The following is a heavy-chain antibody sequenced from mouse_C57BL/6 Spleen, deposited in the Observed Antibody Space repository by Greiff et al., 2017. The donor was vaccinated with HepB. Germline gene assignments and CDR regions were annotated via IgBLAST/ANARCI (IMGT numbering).Heavy chain of an antibody. J-gene: IGHJ2*01. Sequence: LPLPPSGPALVKPGASFPLSCHSSVSSFPAYNMTFLTPNNGKSLEWIRVINPNSGTTSYNQKFKGKATLTVDQSSSTAYMQLNSLTSEDSAVYYCARAPNYGSLYYFDDWGQGTTRTVSS. CDR1: VSSFPAYN. D-gene: IGHD1-1*01. CDR3: ARAPNYGSLYYFDD. V-gene: IGHV1-39*01. CDR2: INPNSGTT.